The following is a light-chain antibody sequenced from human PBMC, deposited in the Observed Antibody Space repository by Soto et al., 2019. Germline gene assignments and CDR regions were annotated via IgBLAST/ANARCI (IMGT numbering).Light chain of an antibody. CDR1: SSDVGGYNY. CDR2: DVS. Sequence: QSALTQPASVSGSPGQSITISCTGTSSDVGGYNYVSWYQQHPGKAPKLMIYDVSNRPSGISNRFSGSKSGNTASLTISGLQAEDEADYYCSSYTTNSPQVFGGGTKLTVL. CDR3: SSYTTNSPQV. J-gene: IGLJ2*01. V-gene: IGLV2-14*01.